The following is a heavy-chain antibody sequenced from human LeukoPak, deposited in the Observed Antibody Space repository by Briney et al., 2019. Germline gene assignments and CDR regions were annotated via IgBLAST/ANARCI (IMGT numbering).Heavy chain of an antibody. J-gene: IGHJ5*02. D-gene: IGHD1-26*01. Sequence: GASVKVSCKASGYTFTSYGLSWVRQAPGQGLEWMGWISGYNGNTNYAQKLQGRVTMTTDTSTGTAYMELRSLRSDDTAVYYCARELSGTYYGGNWFDPWGQGTLVTVSS. V-gene: IGHV1-18*01. CDR1: GYTFTSYG. CDR2: ISGYNGNT. CDR3: ARELSGTYYGGNWFDP.